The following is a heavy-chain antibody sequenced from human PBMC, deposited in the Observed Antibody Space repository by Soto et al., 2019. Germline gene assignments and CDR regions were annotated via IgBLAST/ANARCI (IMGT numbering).Heavy chain of an antibody. V-gene: IGHV5-51*01. CDR1: GYSFTTYW. D-gene: IGHD6-13*01. CDR3: ARQAAAGKYYYAMDV. CDR2: IYPGDSDT. J-gene: IGHJ6*02. Sequence: EVQLVQSGAEVKKPGESLKISCKCSGYSFTTYWIGWVRQLPGKGLEGMVIIYPGDSDTRYSPSFQGQVTISADKSINTTYLQWSSLKASDTAIYYCARQAAAGKYYYAMDVWGQVTTVTVSS.